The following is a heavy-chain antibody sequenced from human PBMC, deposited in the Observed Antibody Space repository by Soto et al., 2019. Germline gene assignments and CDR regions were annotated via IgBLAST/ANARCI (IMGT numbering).Heavy chain of an antibody. CDR2: IYYSGST. Sequence: SETLSLTCTVSGDSISSGDYYWSWIRQPPGKGLEWIGYIYYSGSTYYNPSLKSRVTISVDTSKNQFSLKLSSVTAADTAVYYCARESSGSSSSPFDYWGQGTLVTVSS. J-gene: IGHJ4*02. CDR3: ARESSGSSSSPFDY. CDR1: GDSISSGDYY. D-gene: IGHD6-6*01. V-gene: IGHV4-30-4*01.